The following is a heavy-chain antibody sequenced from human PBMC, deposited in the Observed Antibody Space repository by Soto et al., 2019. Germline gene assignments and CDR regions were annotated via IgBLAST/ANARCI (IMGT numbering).Heavy chain of an antibody. Sequence: SETLSLTCTVSGGSISSSSYFWGWIRQPPGKGLEWIGGVYHSGSTNYNPSLKSRVTISVDTSKNQFSLRLSSVTAADTAVYYCARQKTVGTVFDYWGQGTLVTVSS. J-gene: IGHJ4*02. D-gene: IGHD4-4*01. CDR1: GGSISSSSYF. CDR2: VYHSGST. V-gene: IGHV4-39*01. CDR3: ARQKTVGTVFDY.